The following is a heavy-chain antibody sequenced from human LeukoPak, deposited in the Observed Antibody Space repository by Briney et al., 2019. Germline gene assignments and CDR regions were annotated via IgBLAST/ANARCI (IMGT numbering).Heavy chain of an antibody. D-gene: IGHD6-6*01. CDR3: ARSYSSSSGTAWDN. CDR2: ISSSGSTI. V-gene: IGHV3-48*04. CDR1: GFTFSSYS. Sequence: GGSLILSCAASGFTFSSYSMNWVRQAPGKGLEWVSYISSSGSTIYYADSVKGRFTISRDNADNSLYLQMNSLRGEDTAVYYCARSYSSSSGTAWDNWGQGTLVTVSS. J-gene: IGHJ4*02.